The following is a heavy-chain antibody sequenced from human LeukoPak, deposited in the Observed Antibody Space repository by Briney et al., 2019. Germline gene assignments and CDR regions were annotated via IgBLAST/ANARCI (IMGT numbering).Heavy chain of an antibody. CDR3: ARDRSTGYDSSGYYPTNWFDP. D-gene: IGHD3-22*01. CDR1: GYTFTGYY. J-gene: IGHJ5*02. CDR2: INPNSGGT. Sequence: ASVKVSCKASGYTFTGYYMHWVRQAPGQGLEWMGWINPNSGGTNYAQKFQGRVTMTRDTSISTAYMELSRLRSDDTSVYYCARDRSTGYDSSGYYPTNWFDPWGQGTLVTVSS. V-gene: IGHV1-2*02.